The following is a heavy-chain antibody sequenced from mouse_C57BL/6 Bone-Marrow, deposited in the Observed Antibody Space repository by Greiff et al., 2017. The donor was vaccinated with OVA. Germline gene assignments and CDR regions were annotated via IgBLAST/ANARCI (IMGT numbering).Heavy chain of an antibody. CDR1: CYTFTSSW. Sequence: QVQLQQPVAELVMPVASVKLSCQASCYTFTSSWLHLVKPRPGQVLSWIGEIDPSDSYTNYNQKFKGKSTLTVDKSSSTAYMQLSSLTSEDSAVYYCALLYTNSAYWGQGTLVTVSA. J-gene: IGHJ3*01. CDR2: IDPSDSYT. V-gene: IGHV1-69*01. CDR3: ALLYTNSAY. D-gene: IGHD2-12*01.